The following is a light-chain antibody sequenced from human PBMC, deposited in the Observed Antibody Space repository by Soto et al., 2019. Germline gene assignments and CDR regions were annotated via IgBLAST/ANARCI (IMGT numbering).Light chain of an antibody. CDR2: DSS. V-gene: IGKV3-11*01. J-gene: IGKJ4*01. CDR1: QSVSSY. Sequence: EIVLTQFPATLSLSPGDGATLSCRASQSVSSYLAWYQQKRGQAPRLLIYDSSNRATGIPARFSGSGSGTDFSLTISSLEPEEFAVYYCQQRSNWPLTFGGGTKVEIK. CDR3: QQRSNWPLT.